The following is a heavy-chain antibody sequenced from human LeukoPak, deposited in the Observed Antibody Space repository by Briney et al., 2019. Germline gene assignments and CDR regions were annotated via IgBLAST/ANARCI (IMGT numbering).Heavy chain of an antibody. CDR3: AYRRTDIIVGATVFDY. D-gene: IGHD1-26*01. CDR1: GGSISSSNW. J-gene: IGHJ4*02. V-gene: IGHV4-4*02. CDR2: IYHSGST. Sequence: SGTLSLTCAVSGGSISSSNWWSWVRQPPGKGLEWIGEIYHSGSTHYNPSLKSRVTISVDKSKNQFSLKLSSVTAADTAVYYCAYRRTDIIVGATVFDYWGQGTLVTVSS.